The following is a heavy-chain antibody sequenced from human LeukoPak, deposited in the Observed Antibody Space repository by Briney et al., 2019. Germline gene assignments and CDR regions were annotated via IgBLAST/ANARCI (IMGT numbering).Heavy chain of an antibody. V-gene: IGHV4-38-2*02. CDR2: IYHSGST. D-gene: IGHD1-14*01. J-gene: IGHJ4*02. CDR1: GYSISSGYY. Sequence: SETLSLTCTVSGYSISSGYYWGWIRQPPGKGLEWIGSIYHSGSTYYNPSLKSRVTISVDTSKNQFSLKLSSVIAADTAVYYCARSSTTAEVDYWGQGTLVTVSS. CDR3: ARSSTTAEVDY.